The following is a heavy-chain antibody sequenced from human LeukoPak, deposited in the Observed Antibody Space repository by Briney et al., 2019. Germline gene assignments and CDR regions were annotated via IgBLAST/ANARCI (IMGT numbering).Heavy chain of an antibody. CDR2: ISGSGGST. J-gene: IGHJ4*02. CDR3: ALLPYSLCFGELSFDY. Sequence: GGSLRLSCAASGFTFSSYAMSWVRQAPGKGLEWVSAISGSGGSTYYADSVKGRFTISRDNSKNTLYLQMNSLRAEDTAVHYCALLPYSLCFGELSFDYWGQGTLVTVSS. CDR1: GFTFSSYA. V-gene: IGHV3-23*01. D-gene: IGHD3-10*01.